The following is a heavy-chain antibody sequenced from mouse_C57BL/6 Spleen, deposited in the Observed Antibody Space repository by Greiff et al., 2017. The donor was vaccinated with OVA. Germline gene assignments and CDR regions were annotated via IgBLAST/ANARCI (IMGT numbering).Heavy chain of an antibody. CDR1: GYAFSSSW. J-gene: IGHJ3*01. Sequence: VKVVESGPELVKPGASVKISCKASGYAFSSSWMNWVKQRPGKGLEWIGRIYPGDGDTNYNGKFKGKATLTADKSSSTAYMQLSSLTSEDSAVYFCAREGTAQATFAYWGQGTLVTVSA. D-gene: IGHD3-2*02. V-gene: IGHV1-82*01. CDR3: AREGTAQATFAY. CDR2: IYPGDGDT.